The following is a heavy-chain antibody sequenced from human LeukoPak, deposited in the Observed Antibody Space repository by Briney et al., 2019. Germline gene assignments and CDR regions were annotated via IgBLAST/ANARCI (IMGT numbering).Heavy chain of an antibody. D-gene: IGHD3-22*01. J-gene: IGHJ4*02. Sequence: PGGSLRLSCAASGFTFSSYGMHWVRQAPGKGLEWVADIWYDGSNKYYADSVKGRFTISRDNSKNTLYLQMNSLRAEDTAVYYCARDEKRERYDSSGYTYWGQGTLVTVSS. CDR2: IWYDGSNK. V-gene: IGHV3-33*01. CDR3: ARDEKRERYDSSGYTY. CDR1: GFTFSSYG.